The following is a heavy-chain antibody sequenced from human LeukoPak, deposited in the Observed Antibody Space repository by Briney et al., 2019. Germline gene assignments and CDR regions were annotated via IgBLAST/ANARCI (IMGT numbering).Heavy chain of an antibody. V-gene: IGHV1-24*01. D-gene: IGHD6-13*01. J-gene: IGHJ4*02. CDR1: GYTLTELS. Sequence: GASVKVSCKVSGYTLTELSMHWVRQAPGKGLEWMGGFDPEDGETIYAQKFQGRVTMTEDTSTDTAYMELSSLRSEDTAVYYCATVTIAAADQPYEFDYWGQGTLVTVSS. CDR3: ATVTIAAADQPYEFDY. CDR2: FDPEDGET.